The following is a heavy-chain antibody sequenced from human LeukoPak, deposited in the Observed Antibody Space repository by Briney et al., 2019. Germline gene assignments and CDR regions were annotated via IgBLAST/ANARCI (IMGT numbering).Heavy chain of an antibody. CDR3: ASIKRGSIFGYFDF. CDR2: LFDSVNT. D-gene: IGHD5-18*01. Sequence: PSETLPLTSTASGASISSPYWSWIRQPPGKGLEWIAYLFDSVNTKDNPSLQSRLTLSADTSKNQFSLRLSSVTAADPAVYYCASIKRGSIFGYFDFWGQGIKVTVSS. CDR1: GASISSPY. J-gene: IGHJ5*01. V-gene: IGHV4-59*11.